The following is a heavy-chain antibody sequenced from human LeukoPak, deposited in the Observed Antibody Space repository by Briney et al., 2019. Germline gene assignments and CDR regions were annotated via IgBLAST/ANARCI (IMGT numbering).Heavy chain of an antibody. CDR1: GGSISSGSYY. J-gene: IGHJ4*02. Sequence: SETLSLTCTVSGGSISSGSYYWSWIRQPAGKGLEWIRRIYTSGSTNYNPSLKSRVTISVDTSKNQFSLKLSSVTAADTAVYYCARDPLYYDILTGYSHWGQGTLVTVSS. V-gene: IGHV4-61*02. D-gene: IGHD3-9*01. CDR3: ARDPLYYDILTGYSH. CDR2: IYTSGST.